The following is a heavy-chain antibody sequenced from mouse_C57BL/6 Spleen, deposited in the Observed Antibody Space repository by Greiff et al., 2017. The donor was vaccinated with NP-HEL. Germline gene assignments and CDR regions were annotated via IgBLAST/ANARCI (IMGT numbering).Heavy chain of an antibody. CDR3: TAYYGYAMDY. CDR2: IRNKANNHAT. J-gene: IGHJ4*01. V-gene: IGHV6-6*01. CDR1: GFTFSDAW. D-gene: IGHD1-1*01. Sequence: EVKLMESGGGLVQPGGSMKLSCAASGFTFSDAWMDWVRQSPEKGLEWVAEIRNKANNHATYYAESVKGRFTISRDDSKSSVYLPINSLRAEDTGIYYCTAYYGYAMDYWGQGTSVTVSS.